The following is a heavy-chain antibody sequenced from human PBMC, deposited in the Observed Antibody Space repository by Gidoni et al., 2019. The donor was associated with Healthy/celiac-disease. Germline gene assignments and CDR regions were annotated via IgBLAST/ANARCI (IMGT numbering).Heavy chain of an antibody. CDR3: ARATGEYSGYDRDY. D-gene: IGHD5-12*01. Sequence: QVQLVESGGGVVQPGRSLRLSCAASGFTFSSYAMHWVRQAPGKGLEWVAVISYDGSNKYYADSVKGRFTISRDNSKNTLYLQMNSLRAEDTAVYYCARATGEYSGYDRDYWGQGTLVTVSS. J-gene: IGHJ4*02. CDR1: GFTFSSYA. CDR2: ISYDGSNK. V-gene: IGHV3-30-3*01.